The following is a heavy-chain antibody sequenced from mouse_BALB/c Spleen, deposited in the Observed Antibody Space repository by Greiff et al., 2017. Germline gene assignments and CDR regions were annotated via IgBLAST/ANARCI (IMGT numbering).Heavy chain of an antibody. CDR2: ISSGSSTI. CDR3: ARLDGNYGLYAMDY. CDR1: GFTFSSFG. D-gene: IGHD2-1*01. J-gene: IGHJ4*01. V-gene: IGHV5-17*02. Sequence: EVKVVESGGGLVQPGGSRKLSCAASGFTFSSFGMHWVRQAPEKGLEWVAYISSGSSTIYYADTVKGRFTISRDNPKNTLFLQMTSLRSEDTAMYYCARLDGNYGLYAMDYWGQGTSVTVSS.